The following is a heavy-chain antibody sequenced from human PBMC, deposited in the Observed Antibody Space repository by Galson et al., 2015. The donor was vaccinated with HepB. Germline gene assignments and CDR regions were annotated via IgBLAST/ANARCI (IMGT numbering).Heavy chain of an antibody. CDR1: GGTFSSYT. D-gene: IGHD4-17*01. CDR2: IIPILGIA. Sequence: SVKVSCKASGGTFSSYTISWVRQAPGQGLEWMGRIIPILGIANYAQKFQGRVTITADKSTSTAYMELSSLRSEDTAVYYCARTVTTDPLDFDYWGQGTLVTVSS. V-gene: IGHV1-69*02. CDR3: ARTVTTDPLDFDY. J-gene: IGHJ4*02.